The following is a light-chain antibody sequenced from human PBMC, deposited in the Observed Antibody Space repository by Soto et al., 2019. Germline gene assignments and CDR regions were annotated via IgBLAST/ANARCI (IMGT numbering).Light chain of an antibody. Sequence: DILMTQSPSAMSASVGDRVTITCRASQDINNYLAWFQQKPGRVPKRLTYAASSLQNIVPSRFSGSGSGTEFTLTIDSLQPEDSATYYCLQHHSYPITFGQGTRLDIK. CDR3: LQHHSYPIT. V-gene: IGKV1-17*03. CDR2: AAS. J-gene: IGKJ5*01. CDR1: QDINNY.